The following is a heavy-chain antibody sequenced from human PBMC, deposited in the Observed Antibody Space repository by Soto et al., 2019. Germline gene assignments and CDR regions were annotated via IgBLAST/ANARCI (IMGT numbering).Heavy chain of an antibody. CDR2: INAGNGNT. Sequence: QVQLVQSGAEVKKPGASVKVSCKASGYTFTSYAMHWVRQAPGQRLEWMGWINAGNGNTKYSQKFQGRVTITRDTSASTAYMELSSLRSEDTAVYYCARTGFGGVIVIGWFDPWGQGTLVTVSS. J-gene: IGHJ5*02. CDR3: ARTGFGGVIVIGWFDP. V-gene: IGHV1-3*01. D-gene: IGHD3-16*02. CDR1: GYTFTSYA.